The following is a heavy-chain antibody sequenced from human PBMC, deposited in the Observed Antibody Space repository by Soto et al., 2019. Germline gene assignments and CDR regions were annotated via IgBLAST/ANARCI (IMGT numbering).Heavy chain of an antibody. CDR2: ISWNSGSI. J-gene: IGHJ6*03. CDR3: AKAYYYMDV. CDR1: GFTFDDYA. V-gene: IGHV3-9*01. Sequence: PGGSLRLSCAASGFTFDDYAMHWVRQAPGKGLEWVSGISWNSGSIGYADSVKGRFTISRDNAKNSLYLQMNSLRAEDTALYYCAKAYYYMDVWGKGTTVTVSS.